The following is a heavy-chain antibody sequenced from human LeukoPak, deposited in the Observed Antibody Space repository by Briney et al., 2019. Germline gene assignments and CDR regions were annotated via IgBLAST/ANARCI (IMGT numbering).Heavy chain of an antibody. CDR1: GGSFSGYY. D-gene: IGHD1-26*01. CDR2: IYYSGSS. J-gene: IGHJ3*02. V-gene: IGHV4-34*01. CDR3: ARHSGSYYDAFDI. Sequence: SETLSLTCAVYGGSFSGYYWSWIRQPPGKGLEWIGSIYYSGSSYYNPSLKSRVSISVDTSKNQFSLKLSSVTAADTAVYYCARHSGSYYDAFDIWGQGTMVTVSS.